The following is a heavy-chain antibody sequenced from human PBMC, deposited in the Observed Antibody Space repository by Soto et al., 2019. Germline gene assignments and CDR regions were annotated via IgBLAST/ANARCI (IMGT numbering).Heavy chain of an antibody. J-gene: IGHJ4*02. CDR1: GFTFSSYA. V-gene: IGHV3-30-3*01. D-gene: IGHD4-17*01. CDR2: ISYDGSNK. Sequence: VGSLRLSCAASGFTFSSYAMHWVRQAPGKGLEWVAVISYDGSNKYYADSVKGRFTISRDNSKNTLYLQMNSLRAEDTAVYYCARDPPDTVTSGFDYWGQGTLVTVSS. CDR3: ARDPPDTVTSGFDY.